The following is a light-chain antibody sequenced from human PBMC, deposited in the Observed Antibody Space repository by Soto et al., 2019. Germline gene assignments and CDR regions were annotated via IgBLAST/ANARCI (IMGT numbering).Light chain of an antibody. CDR2: DAS. CDR3: HHRSKWPYT. CDR1: QSVSNY. Sequence: VLTQSPATLSLSPGERATLSCWASQSVSNYLAWYQQKPGQAPRLLIYDASNRATGIPARFSGSGSGTDFILPISSLEPEDFAVYYCHHRSKWPYTFGQGTKLEIK. J-gene: IGKJ2*01. V-gene: IGKV3-11*01.